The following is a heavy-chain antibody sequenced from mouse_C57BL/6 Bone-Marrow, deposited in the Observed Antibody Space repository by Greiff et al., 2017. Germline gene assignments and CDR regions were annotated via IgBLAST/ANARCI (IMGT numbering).Heavy chain of an antibody. D-gene: IGHD1-1*01. CDR1: GFTFSSYT. V-gene: IGHV5-9*01. CDR2: ISGGGGNT. J-gene: IGHJ1*03. Sequence: EVKVVESGGGLVKPGGSLKLSCAASGFTFSSYTMSWVRQTPGKRLEWVATISGGGGNTYYPDSVKGRFTISRDNAKNTLYLQMSSLRSEDTALYYCARITTVVVPEYFDVWGTGATVTVSS. CDR3: ARITTVVVPEYFDV.